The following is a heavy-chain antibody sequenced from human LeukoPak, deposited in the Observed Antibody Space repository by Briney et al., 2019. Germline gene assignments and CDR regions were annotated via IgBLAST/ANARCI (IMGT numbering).Heavy chain of an antibody. V-gene: IGHV7-4-1*02. D-gene: IGHD3-10*01. Sequence: ASVKVSCKAFGYTFTSYVISWVRQAPGQGLEWMGWIHTNTGSPTYAQGFTGRFVFSLDTSVRTAFLQINSLQTEDTAVYYCAKGGVPFYYGSGSYCPAWGQGTLVTVSS. CDR1: GYTFTSYV. J-gene: IGHJ5*02. CDR2: IHTNTGSP. CDR3: AKGGVPFYYGSGSYCPA.